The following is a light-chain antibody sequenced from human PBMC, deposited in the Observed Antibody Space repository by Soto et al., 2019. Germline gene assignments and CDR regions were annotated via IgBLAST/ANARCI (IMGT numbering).Light chain of an antibody. J-gene: IGLJ2*01. CDR3: AVWDNSLNGVA. CDR2: RND. Sequence: QSVLTQTPSASGTPGQSVTISCSGSNSNMGRNYVYWYQQVPGTAPKLLMYRNDVRPSGGPARFTGSKSGTSASLAISGPRSEDAAAYYCAVWDNSLNGVAFGGGTKVTVL. CDR1: NSNMGRNY. V-gene: IGLV1-47*01.